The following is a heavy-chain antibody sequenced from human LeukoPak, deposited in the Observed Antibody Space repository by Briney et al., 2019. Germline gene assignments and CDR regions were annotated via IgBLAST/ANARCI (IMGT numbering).Heavy chain of an antibody. CDR1: GFTFSGYS. Sequence: GGSLRLSCTASGFTFSGYSMNWIRQAPGKGLEWVSGISWNSGSIGYADSVKGRFTISRDNAKNSLYLQMNSLRAEDTALYYCAKGQGGYYDSSGYYDFDYWGQGTLVTVSS. J-gene: IGHJ4*02. CDR2: ISWNSGSI. CDR3: AKGQGGYYDSSGYYDFDY. V-gene: IGHV3-9*01. D-gene: IGHD3-22*01.